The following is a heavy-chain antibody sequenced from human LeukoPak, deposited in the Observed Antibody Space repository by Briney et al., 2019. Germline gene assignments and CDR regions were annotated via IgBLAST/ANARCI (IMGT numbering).Heavy chain of an antibody. CDR2: VDTDGSGT. Sequence: GGSLRLSCGASGNTFNNYWLHWVRQAPGKGLVWVSRVDTDGSGTIYADSVKGRFTVSRDNAKNTLYLQMISLRAEDTAVYYCARGGYSSGLDYWGQGILVTVS. CDR3: ARGGYSSGLDY. D-gene: IGHD6-19*01. CDR1: GNTFNNYW. J-gene: IGHJ4*02. V-gene: IGHV3-74*01.